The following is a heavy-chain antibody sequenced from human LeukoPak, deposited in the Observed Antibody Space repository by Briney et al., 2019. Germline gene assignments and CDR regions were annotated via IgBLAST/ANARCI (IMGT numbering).Heavy chain of an antibody. Sequence: PSETLSLTCTVSGDSISSYYCSWIRQPPGKGLEWIGYIYYSGSTSYNPSLKSRVTISLDTSNNQFSLKLRSVTAADTAVYYCARGTLYSGWSYYFDYWGQGSQVTVSS. CDR2: IYYSGST. V-gene: IGHV4-59*01. D-gene: IGHD6-19*01. CDR3: ARGTLYSGWSYYFDY. J-gene: IGHJ4*02. CDR1: GDSISSYY.